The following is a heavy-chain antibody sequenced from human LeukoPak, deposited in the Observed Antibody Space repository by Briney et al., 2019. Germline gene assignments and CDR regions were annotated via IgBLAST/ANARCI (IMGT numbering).Heavy chain of an antibody. D-gene: IGHD2/OR15-2a*01. CDR3: TGGSDKVLSGEYCYYMDV. Sequence: GSLRLSCTASGFTTHYCLNWVRKSPGPWLDLVANIGRYGRVQHYVDSVEGRFTISRDSAKNSLDLQMHSLRAEDTAVYYCTGGSDKVLSGEYCYYMDVWGKGTTVTVSS. V-gene: IGHV3-7*01. J-gene: IGHJ6*03. CDR1: GFTTHYC. CDR2: IGRYGRVQ.